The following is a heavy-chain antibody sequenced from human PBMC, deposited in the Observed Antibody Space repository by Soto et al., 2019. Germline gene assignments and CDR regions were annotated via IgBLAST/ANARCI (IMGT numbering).Heavy chain of an antibody. CDR2: LYDVDGS. CDR1: GLTISGEKY. Sequence: DVQLVESGGGLIQPGESLRLSCGAFGLTISGEKYVAWVRQAPGKGLEWVSGLYDVDGSFYAYSVRGRFTTSSDSSKTTVYLQMNDLRPDDTAVYYCATWHEREHAYDVWGQGTTVTVSS. V-gene: IGHV3-53*01. D-gene: IGHD1-1*01. J-gene: IGHJ3*01. CDR3: ATWHEREHAYDV.